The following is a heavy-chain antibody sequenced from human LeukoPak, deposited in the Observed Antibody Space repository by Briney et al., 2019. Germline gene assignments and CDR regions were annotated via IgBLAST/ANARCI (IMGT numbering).Heavy chain of an antibody. Sequence: GESLKISCKGSGYSFTSYWIGWVRQMPGKGLEWMGIVYPGDSAPRYSPSFQGQVTISADKSISTAYLQWSSLKASDTAIYYCARSTVWYSGVYWGQGTLVTVSS. CDR2: VYPGDSAP. CDR1: GYSFTSYW. J-gene: IGHJ4*02. V-gene: IGHV5-51*01. CDR3: ARSTVWYSGVY. D-gene: IGHD2-15*01.